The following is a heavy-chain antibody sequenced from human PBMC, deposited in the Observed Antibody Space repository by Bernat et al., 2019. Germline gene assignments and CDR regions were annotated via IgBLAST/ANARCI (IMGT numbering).Heavy chain of an antibody. J-gene: IGHJ6*03. CDR3: TTGSYCSGGSCYLYYYYYYMDV. CDR2: IKGKTDGGTT. V-gene: IGHV3-15*01. D-gene: IGHD2-15*01. CDR1: GFTFSNAG. Sequence: EVQLVESGGGLVKPGGSLRLSCAAPGFTFSNAGMSWAPRAPGKGLEWVGRIKGKTDGGTTDYAAPVKGRFTISRDDSKNTLYLQMNSLKTEDTAVYYCTTGSYCSGGSCYLYYYYYYMDVWGKGTTVTVSS.